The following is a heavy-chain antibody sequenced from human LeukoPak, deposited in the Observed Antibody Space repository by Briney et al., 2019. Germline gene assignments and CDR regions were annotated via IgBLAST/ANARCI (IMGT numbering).Heavy chain of an antibody. Sequence: PSETPSLTCTVSGGSISSSSYYWGWIRQPPGKGLEWIGSIYYSGSTYYNPSLKSRVTISADTSKNQFSLKLSSVTAADTAVYYCARHPRGVRDFDYWGQGTLVTVSS. CDR1: GGSISSSSYY. D-gene: IGHD1-1*01. J-gene: IGHJ4*02. CDR2: IYYSGST. CDR3: ARHPRGVRDFDY. V-gene: IGHV4-39*01.